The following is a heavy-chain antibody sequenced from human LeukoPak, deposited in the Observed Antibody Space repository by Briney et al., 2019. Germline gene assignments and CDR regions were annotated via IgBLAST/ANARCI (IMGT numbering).Heavy chain of an antibody. CDR1: GFTFSSYA. CDR3: ARGGPGAEILGFFNHGTFFDY. J-gene: IGHJ4*02. D-gene: IGHD1-26*01. CDR2: ISGSGGST. Sequence: GGSLRLPCAASGFTFSSYAMSWVRQAPGKGLEWVSAISGSGGSTYYADSVKGRFTISRDNSKNTLYLQMNSLRSDDTAVYYCARGGPGAEILGFFNHGTFFDYWGQGALVTVSS. V-gene: IGHV3-23*01.